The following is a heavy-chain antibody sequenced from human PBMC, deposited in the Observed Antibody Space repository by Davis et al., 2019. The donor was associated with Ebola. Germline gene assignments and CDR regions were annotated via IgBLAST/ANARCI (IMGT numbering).Heavy chain of an antibody. CDR2: MNPNSGNT. J-gene: IGHJ6*02. D-gene: IGHD1-20*01. CDR3: ARGRYNWNVIYYYYGMDV. Sequence: ASVQVSCKASGYTFTSYDINWVRQATGQGLEWMGWMNPNSGNTGYAQKFQGKVTMTRNTSISTAYMELSSLRSEDTAVYYCARGRYNWNVIYYYYGMDVWGQGTTVTVSS. V-gene: IGHV1-8*01. CDR1: GYTFTSYD.